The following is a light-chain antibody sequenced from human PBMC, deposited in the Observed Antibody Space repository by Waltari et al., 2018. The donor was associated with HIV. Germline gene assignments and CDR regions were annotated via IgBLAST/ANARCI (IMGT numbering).Light chain of an antibody. J-gene: IGLJ2*01. CDR1: ALSKEY. CDR3: QSAGGGGTYR. V-gene: IGLV3-25*03. CDR2: KDT. Sequence: SYDLTQPPSVSVSPGQTARITCFGEALSKEYTFWHQQKAGQAPILVIHKDTERASGIPERFSGSTSGRLVTLTIDDVEPDDEADYYCQSAGGGGTYRFGGGTKLTVL.